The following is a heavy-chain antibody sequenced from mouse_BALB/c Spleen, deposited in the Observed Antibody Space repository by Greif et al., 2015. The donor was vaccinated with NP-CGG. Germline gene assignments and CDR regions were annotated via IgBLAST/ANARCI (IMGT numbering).Heavy chain of an antibody. Sequence: LVESGGGLVKPGGSLKLSCAASGFTFSSYTMSWVRQTPEKRLEWVATISSGGSYTYYPDSVKGRFTISRDNAKNXLYLQMSSLKSEDTAMYYCTRDKDGIYVGFAYWGQGTLFTVSA. CDR1: GFTFSSYT. CDR3: TRDKDGIYVGFAY. V-gene: IGHV5-6-4*01. CDR2: ISSGGSYT. J-gene: IGHJ3*01. D-gene: IGHD2-1*01.